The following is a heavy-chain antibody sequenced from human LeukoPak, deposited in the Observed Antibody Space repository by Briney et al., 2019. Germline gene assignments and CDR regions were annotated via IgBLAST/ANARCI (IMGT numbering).Heavy chain of an antibody. CDR3: ASSSGWSYFDY. Sequence: PGGSLRLSCAASGFTFSSYAMHWVRQAPGKGLEWVAVISYDGSNKYYADSVKGRFTISRDNSKNTLYLQMNGLRAEDTAVYYCASSSGWSYFDYWGQGTLVTVSS. V-gene: IGHV3-30*04. D-gene: IGHD6-19*01. CDR2: ISYDGSNK. J-gene: IGHJ4*02. CDR1: GFTFSSYA.